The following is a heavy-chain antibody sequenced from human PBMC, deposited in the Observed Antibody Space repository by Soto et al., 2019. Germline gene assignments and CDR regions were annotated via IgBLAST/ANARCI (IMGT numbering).Heavy chain of an antibody. J-gene: IGHJ5*02. D-gene: IGHD2-2*01. CDR3: ARDRDYIVVVPAAIWFDP. CDR2: ISSSGSTI. V-gene: IGHV3-11*01. CDR1: GFTFSDYY. Sequence: GGSLRLSCAASGFTFSDYYMSWIRQAPGKGLEWVSYISSSGSTIYYADSVKGRFTISRDNAKNSLYLQMNSLRAEDTAVYYCARDRDYIVVVPAAIWFDPWGQGTLVTISS.